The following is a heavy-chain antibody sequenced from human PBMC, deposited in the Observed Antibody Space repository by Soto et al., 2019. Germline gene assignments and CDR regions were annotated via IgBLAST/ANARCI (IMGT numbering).Heavy chain of an antibody. Sequence: ASVKVSCKASGYTFTSYDINWVRQATGQGLEWMGWMNPNSGNTGYAQKFQGRVTMTRNTSISTAYMELSSLRSEDTAVYYCARMHRGTYYDFWSGYPDGMDVWGQGTTVTVSS. CDR2: MNPNSGNT. V-gene: IGHV1-8*01. J-gene: IGHJ6*02. D-gene: IGHD3-3*01. CDR3: ARMHRGTYYDFWSGYPDGMDV. CDR1: GYTFTSYD.